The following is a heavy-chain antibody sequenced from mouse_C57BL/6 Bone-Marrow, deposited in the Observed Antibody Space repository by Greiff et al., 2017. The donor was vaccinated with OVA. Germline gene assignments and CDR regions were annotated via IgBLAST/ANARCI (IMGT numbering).Heavy chain of an antibody. J-gene: IGHJ2*01. V-gene: IGHV1-82*01. CDR3: ARSGSNYLSY. CDR2: IYPGDGDT. CDR1: GYAFSSSW. Sequence: SGPELVKPGASVKISCKASGYAFSSSWMNWVKQRPGKGLEWIGRIYPGDGDTNYNGKFKGKATLTADKSSSTAYMQLSSLTSEDSAVYFCARSGSNYLSYWGQGTTLTVSS. D-gene: IGHD2-5*01.